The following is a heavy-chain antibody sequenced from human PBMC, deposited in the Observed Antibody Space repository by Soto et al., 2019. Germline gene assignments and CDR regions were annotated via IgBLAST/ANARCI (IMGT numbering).Heavy chain of an antibody. CDR3: TRDPHPRGGDY. Sequence: QVQLVQSGAEVKKPGASVKVSCKTSGYTFTSYFIHWVRQAPGQGLEWMGIINPSGGSTNYAQKFQGRVIMTRDRSASTVYMELRSLRSEDTAVYYCTRDPHPRGGDYWGQGTLVTVSS. D-gene: IGHD2-15*01. J-gene: IGHJ4*02. CDR1: GYTFTSYF. V-gene: IGHV1-46*03. CDR2: INPSGGST.